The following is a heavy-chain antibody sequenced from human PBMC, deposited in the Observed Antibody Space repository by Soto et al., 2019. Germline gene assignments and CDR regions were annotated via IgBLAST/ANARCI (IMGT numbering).Heavy chain of an antibody. CDR3: ATWATYYYDSSGLNFDY. J-gene: IGHJ4*02. CDR2: ISGSGGST. Sequence: EVQLLESGGGLVQPGGSLRLSCAASGFTFSSYAMSWVRQAPGKGLEWVSAISGSGGSTYYADSVKGRFTISRDNPTNTLYLQMTSLRAEDTAVYYCATWATYYYDSSGLNFDYWGQGTLVTVSS. CDR1: GFTFSSYA. V-gene: IGHV3-23*01. D-gene: IGHD3-22*01.